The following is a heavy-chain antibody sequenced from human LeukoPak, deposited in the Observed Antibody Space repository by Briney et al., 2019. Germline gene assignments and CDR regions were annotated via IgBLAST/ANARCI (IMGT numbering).Heavy chain of an antibody. J-gene: IGHJ4*02. CDR1: GFTVSSNY. V-gene: IGHV3-66*01. CDR3: ARVRMVAASYFDY. Sequence: PGGSLRLSCAASGFTVSSNYMSWVRQAPGKGLEWVSAIYSGGSTYYADSVKGRFTISRDNSKNTLYLQMNSLRAEDTAVYYCARVRMVAASYFDYWGQGTLVTVSS. D-gene: IGHD2-15*01. CDR2: IYSGGST.